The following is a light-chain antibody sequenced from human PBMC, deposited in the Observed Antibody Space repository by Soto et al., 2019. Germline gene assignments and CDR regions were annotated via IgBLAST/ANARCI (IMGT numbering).Light chain of an antibody. Sequence: DIQMTQSPSTLPASVGDRVTITCRASQTISNWLAWYQQKPGKVPKLLIYKASSLESGVPSRFSGSGSATAFTLTISSLQPDDFATYYCQQYNLYWTFGQGTKVEIK. J-gene: IGKJ1*01. V-gene: IGKV1-5*03. CDR1: QTISNW. CDR2: KAS. CDR3: QQYNLYWT.